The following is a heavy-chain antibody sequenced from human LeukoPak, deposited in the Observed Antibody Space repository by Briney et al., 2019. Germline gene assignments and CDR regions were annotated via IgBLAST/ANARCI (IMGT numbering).Heavy chain of an antibody. CDR2: INVGGTNT. Sequence: GGSLRLSCAASGFTFNDYYMGWIRQAPGKGLEWLSYINVGGTNTHYADSVKGRFTISRDNAKKSLYLEMNNLRAEDTAVYYCATDGAGFDTWGQGVLVTVSS. CDR3: ATDGAGFDT. V-gene: IGHV3-11*01. CDR1: GFTFNDYY. J-gene: IGHJ5*02.